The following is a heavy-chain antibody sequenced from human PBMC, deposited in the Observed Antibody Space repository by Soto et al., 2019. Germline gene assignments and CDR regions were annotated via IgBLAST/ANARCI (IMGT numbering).Heavy chain of an antibody. J-gene: IGHJ4*02. CDR1: GFTFSSYW. V-gene: IGHV3-7*01. D-gene: IGHD4-4*01. CDR3: ARHSTVSTNSY. CDR2: IKQDGSEK. Sequence: PGGSLRLSCAASGFTFSSYWMSWVRQAPGKGLEWVANIKQDGSEKYYVDSVKGRFTISRDNAKNSVYLQMNSLRAEDTAVYYCARHSTVSTNSYWGQGSLVTVSS.